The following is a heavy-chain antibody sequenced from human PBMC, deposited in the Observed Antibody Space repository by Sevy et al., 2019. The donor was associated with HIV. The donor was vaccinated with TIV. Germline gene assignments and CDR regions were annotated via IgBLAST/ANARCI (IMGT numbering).Heavy chain of an antibody. CDR3: ARDVLRFDL. V-gene: IGHV3-11*06. D-gene: IGHD5-12*01. Sequence: GGYLRLSCVASGFTFSDSYMSWIRQAPGKGLERVSQISSSAFSSKHADSVKGRFTISRDNAKNSLYLQMNSLGADDTSVYYCARDVLRFDLWGQGTLVNVSS. CDR2: ISSSAFSS. CDR1: GFTFSDSY. J-gene: IGHJ5*02.